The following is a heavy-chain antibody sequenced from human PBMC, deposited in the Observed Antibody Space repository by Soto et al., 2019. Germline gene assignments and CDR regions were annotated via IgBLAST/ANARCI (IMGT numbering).Heavy chain of an antibody. V-gene: IGHV4-59*01. J-gene: IGHJ4*02. CDR1: GGSISGSY. CDR3: ARSVAVPGAHIDY. D-gene: IGHD6-19*01. Sequence: SETLSLTCSVSGGSISGSYWSWIRQSPGKGLEWLGYVYYTGSTNYSPSLRSRVSISVDTSKNEFSLRLSSVTAADTAVYFCARSVAVPGAHIDYSGAGTKVTVSP. CDR2: VYYTGST.